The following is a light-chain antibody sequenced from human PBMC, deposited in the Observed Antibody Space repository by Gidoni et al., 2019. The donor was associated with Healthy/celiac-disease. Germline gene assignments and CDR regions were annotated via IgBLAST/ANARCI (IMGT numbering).Light chain of an antibody. Sequence: DIQRTQSTSTMSASVGDRVTITCRASQSISSWLAWYQQKPGKAPKLLIYKASSLESVVPSRFSGSGSGTEFTLTISSLQPDDFATYYCQPYNSYPYTFGQGTKLEIK. CDR2: KAS. CDR1: QSISSW. CDR3: QPYNSYPYT. V-gene: IGKV1-5*03. J-gene: IGKJ2*01.